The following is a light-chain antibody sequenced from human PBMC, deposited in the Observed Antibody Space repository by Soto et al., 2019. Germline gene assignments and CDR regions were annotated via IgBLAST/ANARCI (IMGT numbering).Light chain of an antibody. Sequence: DIQMSHSPSTLSASVGDRVTITCRASQSVGSWLAWYQQKPGKAPKLLIYDASSLESGVPSRFSGSGSGTEFALTFSILQPDDFAAYYCQQYSPFGQGTKVEIK. CDR3: QQYSP. CDR1: QSVGSW. J-gene: IGKJ1*01. V-gene: IGKV1-5*01. CDR2: DAS.